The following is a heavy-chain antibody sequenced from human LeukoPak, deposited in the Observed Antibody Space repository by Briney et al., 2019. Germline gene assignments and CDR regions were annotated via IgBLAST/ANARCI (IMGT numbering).Heavy chain of an antibody. V-gene: IGHV1-2*02. CDR2: INPNSGGT. CDR3: ARRPSSGWYSVDP. CDR1: GYTFTGYY. Sequence: PVASVKVSCKTSGYTFTGYYMRWVRQAPGQGLEWMGWINPNSGGTNYAQKFQGRVTMTRDTSISTAYMELSRLRSDDTAVYYCARRPSSGWYSVDPWGRGTLVTVSS. D-gene: IGHD6-19*01. J-gene: IGHJ5*02.